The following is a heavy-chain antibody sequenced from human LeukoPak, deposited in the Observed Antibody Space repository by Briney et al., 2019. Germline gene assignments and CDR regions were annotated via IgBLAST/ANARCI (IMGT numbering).Heavy chain of an antibody. Sequence: PSETLSLTCAVYGGSFSGFYWGWIRQSPGKGLEWIGNIYYNGNTFYNPSLKSRVTISVDTSNHQFSLRLTSVTAADTAVYYCARFDTNGYYSLQGVFDSWGQGALVTVSS. CDR3: ARFDTNGYYSLQGVFDS. V-gene: IGHV4-34*01. CDR1: GGSFSGFY. D-gene: IGHD3-22*01. CDR2: IYYNGNT. J-gene: IGHJ4*02.